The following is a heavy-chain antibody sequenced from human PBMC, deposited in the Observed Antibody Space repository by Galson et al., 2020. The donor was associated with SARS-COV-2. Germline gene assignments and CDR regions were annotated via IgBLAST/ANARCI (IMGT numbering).Heavy chain of an antibody. CDR3: AKDMCSTNCYLDY. CDR1: GFNFDDYG. V-gene: IGHV3-43D*03. J-gene: IGHJ4*02. CDR2: ISWDGNS. D-gene: IGHD2-2*01. Sequence: GESLKISCEASGFNFDDYGMQWVRQAPGKGLEWVSLISWDGNSYYADSVKGRFTISRDNSKNSLYLQMSSLRAEDTALYYCAKDMCSTNCYLDYWGQGTLVTVSS.